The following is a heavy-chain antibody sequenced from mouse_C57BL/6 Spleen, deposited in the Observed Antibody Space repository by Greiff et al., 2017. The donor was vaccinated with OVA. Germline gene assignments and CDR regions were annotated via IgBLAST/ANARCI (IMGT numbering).Heavy chain of an antibody. Sequence: QVQLQQSGPELVKPGASVKISCKASGYAFSSSWMNWVKQRPGKGLEWIGRIYPGDGDTNYNGKFKGKATMTADKSTSTAYMQLSSLTSEDSAVYFCARSGGLLGYFDDWGQGTTLTVSS. D-gene: IGHD2-3*01. CDR3: ARSGGLLGYFDD. CDR1: GYAFSSSW. V-gene: IGHV1-82*01. J-gene: IGHJ2*01. CDR2: IYPGDGDT.